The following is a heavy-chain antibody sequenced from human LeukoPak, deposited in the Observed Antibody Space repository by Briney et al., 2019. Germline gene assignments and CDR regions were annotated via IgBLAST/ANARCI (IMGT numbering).Heavy chain of an antibody. V-gene: IGHV4-39*01. CDR2: IYYSGST. CDR3: ARHIPTYYDILTDHMYYYYMDV. J-gene: IGHJ6*03. D-gene: IGHD3-9*01. Sequence: SETLSLTCTVSGGSISSSSYYWDWIRQPPGKGLEWIGSIYYSGSTYYNPSLKSRVTISVDTSKNRFSLKLSSVTAADTAVYYCARHIPTYYDILTDHMYYYYMDVWGKGTTVTVSS. CDR1: GGSISSSSYY.